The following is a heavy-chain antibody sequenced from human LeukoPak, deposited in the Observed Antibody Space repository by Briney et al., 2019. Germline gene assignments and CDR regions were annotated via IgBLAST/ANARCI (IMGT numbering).Heavy chain of an antibody. Sequence: GATVTISFKSSGYTLTPHYMHWVRQAPGKGLEWVGRVDPEDGEIIYAEKFQGRLTISADTSTDTGFMELSSLESEDTAMYYCATTLRGWYLDVWGKGTTVIVTS. J-gene: IGHJ6*03. CDR2: VDPEDGEI. CDR3: ATTLRGWYLDV. D-gene: IGHD6-19*01. V-gene: IGHV1-69-2*01. CDR1: GYTLTPHY.